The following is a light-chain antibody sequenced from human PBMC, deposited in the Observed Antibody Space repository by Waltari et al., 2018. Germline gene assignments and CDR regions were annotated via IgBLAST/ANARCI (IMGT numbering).Light chain of an antibody. CDR3: LQYSSSPLT. CDR1: QSISSW. Sequence: DIQLTQSPSSLSASVGDTVTITCRASQSISSWLAWYQQKPGKAPKLLIYMASSLQSGVPARFSGSGSGTEFTLTISSLQPEDFATYYCLQYSSSPLTFGPGTKLDIK. CDR2: MAS. J-gene: IGKJ3*01. V-gene: IGKV1-12*01.